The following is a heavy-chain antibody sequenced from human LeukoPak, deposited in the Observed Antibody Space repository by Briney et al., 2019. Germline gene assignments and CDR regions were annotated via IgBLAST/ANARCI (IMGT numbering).Heavy chain of an antibody. Sequence: GGSLRLSCTASGFTFGDYAMSWFRQAPGKGLEWVGFIRSKAYGGTTEYAASVKGRFTISRDDSKSIAYLQMNSLKTEDTAVYYCTRGPDVLLWFGESFGYYWGQGTLVTVSS. CDR3: TRGPDVLLWFGESFGYY. CDR2: IRSKAYGGTT. CDR1: GFTFGDYA. J-gene: IGHJ4*02. D-gene: IGHD3-10*01. V-gene: IGHV3-49*03.